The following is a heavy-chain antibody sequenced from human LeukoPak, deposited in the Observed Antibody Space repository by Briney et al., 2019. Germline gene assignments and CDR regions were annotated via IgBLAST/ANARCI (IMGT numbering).Heavy chain of an antibody. J-gene: IGHJ4*02. CDR2: IGISSGNT. Sequence: GGSLRLSCPASGFPFSEYSMNWVRQAPGKGLEWISYIGISSGNTKYADSVKGRFTVSGDNARNSLYLQMNSLRVEDTAVYYCARDHNYAFDNWGQGTLVTVSS. V-gene: IGHV3-11*06. CDR1: GFPFSEYS. D-gene: IGHD1-1*01. CDR3: ARDHNYAFDN.